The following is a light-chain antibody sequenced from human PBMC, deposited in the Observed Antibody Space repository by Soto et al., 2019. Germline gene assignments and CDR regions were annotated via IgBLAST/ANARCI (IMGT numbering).Light chain of an antibody. CDR3: QQYETFSPWT. CDR2: KAT. V-gene: IGKV1-5*03. J-gene: IGKJ1*01. Sequence: DIQMTQSPSTLSASIGDRVTITCRASQRIGTWLAWYQQKPGTAPKLLIYKATILQSGVPSRFSGSGSGTEFTLAISSLQPDDFATYYCQQYETFSPWTFGQGTKVDIK. CDR1: QRIGTW.